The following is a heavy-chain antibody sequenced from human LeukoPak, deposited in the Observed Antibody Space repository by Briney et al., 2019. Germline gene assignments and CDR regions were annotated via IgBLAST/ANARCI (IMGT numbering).Heavy chain of an antibody. Sequence: GGSLRLSCAASGFTFSSYAMSWVRQAPGKGLEWVSAISGSGGSTYYADSVKGRFTISRDNAKNSLYLQMNSLRAEDTAVYYCASTQYYYDSSGQGHWGQGTLVTVSS. V-gene: IGHV3-23*01. CDR2: ISGSGGST. J-gene: IGHJ1*01. D-gene: IGHD3-22*01. CDR3: ASTQYYYDSSGQGH. CDR1: GFTFSSYA.